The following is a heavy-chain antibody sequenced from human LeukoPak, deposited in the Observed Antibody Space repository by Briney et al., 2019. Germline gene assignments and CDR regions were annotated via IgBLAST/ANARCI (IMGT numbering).Heavy chain of an antibody. V-gene: IGHV3-30*02. CDR2: IRYDGSNK. CDR3: AKAGTQQWLLFVGVY. CDR1: GFTFSTYG. D-gene: IGHD6-19*01. Sequence: GGSLRLSCAASGFTFSTYGMRWVRQAPGQGPEWVALIRYDGSNKYYADSVKGRFTISRDNSKTKLYLQMKSLRVEATAMYYCAKAGTQQWLLFVGVYWGQGALVTVSS. J-gene: IGHJ4*02.